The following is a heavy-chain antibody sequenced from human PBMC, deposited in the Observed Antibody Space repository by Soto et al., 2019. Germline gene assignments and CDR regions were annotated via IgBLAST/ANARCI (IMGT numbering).Heavy chain of an antibody. CDR2: IIPIFGTA. CDR1: GCTFSSYA. V-gene: IGHV1-69*13. Sequence: SVKVSCKASGCTFSSYAISWVRQAPGQGLEWMGGIIPIFGTANYAQKFQGRVTITADESTSTAYMQLSSLRSEDTAVYYCAREGGEDYYGSGSYPFDYWGQGTLVTVSS. D-gene: IGHD3-10*01. CDR3: AREGGEDYYGSGSYPFDY. J-gene: IGHJ4*02.